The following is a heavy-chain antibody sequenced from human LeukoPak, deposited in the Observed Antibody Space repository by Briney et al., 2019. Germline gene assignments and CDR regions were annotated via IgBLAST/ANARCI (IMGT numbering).Heavy chain of an antibody. V-gene: IGHV3-7*01. CDR1: GFTFSSYW. D-gene: IGHD3-10*01. J-gene: IGHJ4*02. CDR2: IKQDGSEK. CDR3: ARDVVLLWFGELSPDYFDY. Sequence: GGSLRLSCAASGFTFSSYWMSWVRQAPGKGLEGVANIKQDGSEKYYVDSVKGRFTISRDNAKNSLYLQMNSLRAEDTAVYYCARDVVLLWFGELSPDYFDYWGQGPLLPVSS.